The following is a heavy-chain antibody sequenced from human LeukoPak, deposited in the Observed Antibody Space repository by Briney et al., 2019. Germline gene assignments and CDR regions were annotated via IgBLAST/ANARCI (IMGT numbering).Heavy chain of an antibody. CDR1: GFTFSSYA. V-gene: IGHV3-30-3*01. CDR3: ATQWELRAEYFNH. Sequence: PGGSLRLSCAASGFTFSSYAMHWVRQAPGKGLEWVAVISYDGSNKYYADSVKGRFTISRDNSKNTLYLQMNSLRTEDAAVYYCATQWELRAEYFNHWGQGTLVIVSS. CDR2: ISYDGSNK. J-gene: IGHJ1*01. D-gene: IGHD1-26*01.